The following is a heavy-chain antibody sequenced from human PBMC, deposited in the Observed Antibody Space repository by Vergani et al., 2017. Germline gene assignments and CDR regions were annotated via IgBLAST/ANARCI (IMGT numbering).Heavy chain of an antibody. J-gene: IGHJ4*02. Sequence: EVQLVESGGGLVQPGGSLRLSCAASGSTFSSYAMNWVRQAPGKGLEWVSYISRSSSTIYYADSVKGRFTISRDNAKNSLHLQMNNLRAEDTAVYYCWDTNYANSWDFWGQGSLVTVSS. V-gene: IGHV3-48*01. CDR1: GSTFSSYA. CDR3: WDTNYANSWDF. D-gene: IGHD2-8*01. CDR2: ISRSSSTI.